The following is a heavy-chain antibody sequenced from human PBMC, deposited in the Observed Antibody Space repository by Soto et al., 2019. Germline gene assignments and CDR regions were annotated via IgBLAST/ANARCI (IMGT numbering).Heavy chain of an antibody. CDR1: GFTFSSYS. D-gene: IGHD6-13*01. CDR2: ISSSSSYI. V-gene: IGHV3-21*01. Sequence: EVQLVESGGGLVKPGGSLRLSCAASGFTFSSYSMNWFRQAPGKGLEWVSSISSSSSYIYYADSVTGRFTISRDNAKNSLYQQMNSLRAEDTAVYYCARDRSLAGSSSSDDHGMDVWGQGTTVTVSS. J-gene: IGHJ6*02. CDR3: ARDRSLAGSSSSDDHGMDV.